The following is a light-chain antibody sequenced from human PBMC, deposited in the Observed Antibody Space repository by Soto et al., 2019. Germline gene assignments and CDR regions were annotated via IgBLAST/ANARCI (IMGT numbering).Light chain of an antibody. CDR3: QQYESYSWT. CDR2: DAS. V-gene: IGKV1-5*01. CDR1: QSIKTW. Sequence: DIQMTQSPSALSASVGDRVPIARRASQSIKTWLAWYQRKPGRAPNILIYDASSLQSGVPSRFRGSGSGTEFTLTISRLQPDDSATYYCQQYESYSWTFGQGTKVDI. J-gene: IGKJ1*01.